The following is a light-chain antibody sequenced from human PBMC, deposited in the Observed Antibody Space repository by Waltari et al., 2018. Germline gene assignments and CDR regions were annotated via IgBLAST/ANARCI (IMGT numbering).Light chain of an antibody. CDR3: QQYYSYPRT. Sequence: AIRMTQSPSSLSASTGARVPITCRASQGISSYLAWYQQKPGKAPKLLIYAASTLQNGGPSRFSGSGSGTDFTLTISCLQSEDFATYYCQQYYSYPRTFGQGTKVEIK. V-gene: IGKV1-8*01. J-gene: IGKJ1*01. CDR1: QGISSY. CDR2: AAS.